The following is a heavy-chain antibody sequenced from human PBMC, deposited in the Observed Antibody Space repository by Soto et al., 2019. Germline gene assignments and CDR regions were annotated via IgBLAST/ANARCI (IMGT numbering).Heavy chain of an antibody. Sequence: EVQLVESGGGLVQPGGSLRLSCAVSGFTFSSYWLSWVRQAPGKGLEWVANIKQDGSEKYYVDSVKGRFTISRDNAKNSLYLQMNNLRAEDTAVYYCPRDSGSYHPWGQGTLVTVSS. D-gene: IGHD1-26*01. J-gene: IGHJ5*02. CDR3: PRDSGSYHP. CDR1: GFTFSSYW. V-gene: IGHV3-7*04. CDR2: IKQDGSEK.